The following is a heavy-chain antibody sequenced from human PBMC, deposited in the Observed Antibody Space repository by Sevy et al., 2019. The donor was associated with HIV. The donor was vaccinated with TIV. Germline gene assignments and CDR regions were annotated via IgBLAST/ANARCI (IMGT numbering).Heavy chain of an antibody. V-gene: IGHV3-30-3*01. CDR3: ARDGVAARPSNLFDY. D-gene: IGHD6-6*01. J-gene: IGHJ4*02. Sequence: GSLRLSCAASGFTFSSYAMHWVRQAPGKGLEWVAVISYDGSNKYYADSVKGRFTISRDNSKNTLYLQMNSLRAEDTAVYYCARDGVAARPSNLFDYWGQGTLVTVSS. CDR2: ISYDGSNK. CDR1: GFTFSSYA.